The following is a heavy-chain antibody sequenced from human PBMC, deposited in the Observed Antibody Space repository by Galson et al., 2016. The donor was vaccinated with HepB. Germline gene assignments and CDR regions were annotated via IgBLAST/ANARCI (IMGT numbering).Heavy chain of an antibody. CDR3: AREYSTAGFDY. D-gene: IGHD6-13*01. CDR1: GFTFSSFA. CDR2: VWYDGITT. V-gene: IGHV3-33*01. J-gene: IGHJ4*02. Sequence: SLRLSCAASGFTFSSFAMHWVRQAPGKALEWVALVWYDGITTYYVDSVKGRFTISRDNSDNTMYLQMSSLRAEDTAVYYCAREYSTAGFDYWGQGTLVTGSS.